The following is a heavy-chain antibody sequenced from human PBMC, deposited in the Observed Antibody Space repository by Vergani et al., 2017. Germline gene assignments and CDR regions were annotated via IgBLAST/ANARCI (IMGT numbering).Heavy chain of an antibody. D-gene: IGHD3-16*02. CDR3: ARNMITFGGVIGGFDY. J-gene: IGHJ4*02. CDR2: IYYSGTT. Sequence: QLQLQESGPGLVKPSETLSLTCTVSGGSISSSSYYWGWIRQPPGKGLELIGSIYYSGTTYYNPSLKSRVTISVDTSKNQFSLKLSAVTAADTAVYYCARNMITFGGVIGGFDYWGQGTLVTVSS. V-gene: IGHV4-39*07. CDR1: GGSISSSSYY.